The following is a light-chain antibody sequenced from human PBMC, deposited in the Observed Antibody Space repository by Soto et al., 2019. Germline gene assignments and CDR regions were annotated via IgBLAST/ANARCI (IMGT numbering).Light chain of an antibody. CDR2: GAS. CDR3: QHTFNSPPWT. CDR1: QNIDMY. V-gene: IGKV1-39*01. Sequence: DIHMTQSPSSLSASVGDTVTITCRASQNIDMYLNWYQQKPGKAPRVLISGASNLQSVVPSRFSGSGSGTDFTLTISSLQSEDFASYFCQHTFNSPPWTFGQGTKVEVK. J-gene: IGKJ1*01.